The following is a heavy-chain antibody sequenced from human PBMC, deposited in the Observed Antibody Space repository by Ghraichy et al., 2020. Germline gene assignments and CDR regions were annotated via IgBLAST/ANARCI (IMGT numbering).Heavy chain of an antibody. J-gene: IGHJ5*02. D-gene: IGHD2-2*01. CDR2: IYWDDDK. Sequence: SGPTLVKPTQTLTLTCTFSGFSLSTSGVGVGWIRQPPGKALEWLALIYWDDDKRYGPSLKSRLTITKDTSKNQVVLTMTNMDPVDTATYYCAHSYRWWGDCSSTSCRGGWFDPWGQGTLVTVSS. CDR1: GFSLSTSGVG. V-gene: IGHV2-5*05. CDR3: AHSYRWWGDCSSTSCRGGWFDP.